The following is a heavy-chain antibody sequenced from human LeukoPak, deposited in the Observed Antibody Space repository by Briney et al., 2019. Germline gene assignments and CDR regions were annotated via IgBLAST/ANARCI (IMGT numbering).Heavy chain of an antibody. CDR2: IYTSGST. D-gene: IGHD3-3*01. V-gene: IGHV4-4*07. J-gene: IGHJ4*02. Sequence: PSETLSLTCTVSGGSISSYYWSWIRQPAGKGLEWIGRIYTSGSTNYNPSLKSRVTISVDTSKNQFSLKLSSVTAADTAVYYCARVGYDFWSGYPYYFDYWGQGTLVTVSS. CDR1: GGSISSYY. CDR3: ARVGYDFWSGYPYYFDY.